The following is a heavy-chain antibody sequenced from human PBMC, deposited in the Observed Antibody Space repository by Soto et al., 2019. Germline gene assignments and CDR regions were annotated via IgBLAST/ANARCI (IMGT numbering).Heavy chain of an antibody. J-gene: IGHJ4*02. D-gene: IGHD1-26*01. Sequence: QVQLVESGGGVVQPGRSLRLSCAASGFTFSSYGMHWVRQAPGKGLEWVTVISYDGSNKLYADSVKGRFTISGDNSKNTLYRQMNSLRAEDTAVYYCAKEGEYSGSPIFDYWGQGTLVTVSS. CDR1: GFTFSSYG. V-gene: IGHV3-30*18. CDR3: AKEGEYSGSPIFDY. CDR2: ISYDGSNK.